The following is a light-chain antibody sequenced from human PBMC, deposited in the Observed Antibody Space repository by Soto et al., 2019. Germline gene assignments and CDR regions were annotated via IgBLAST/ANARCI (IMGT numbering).Light chain of an antibody. V-gene: IGKV3-15*01. J-gene: IGKJ4*01. CDR3: QQYNNWPLT. Sequence: EIVLTSSAAALSVTQGERPTFSCRASESECSVLVCYQQRPGQPPSLLIYGASTRATGIPARFSGSGSGTEFTLTISSLQSEDFAVYYCQQYNNWPLTFGGGTKVAIK. CDR2: GAS. CDR1: ESECSV.